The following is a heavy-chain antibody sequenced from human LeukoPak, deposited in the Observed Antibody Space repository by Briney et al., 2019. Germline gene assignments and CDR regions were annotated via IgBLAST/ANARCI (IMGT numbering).Heavy chain of an antibody. CDR3: ARDHHDFWSGYPNY. J-gene: IGHJ4*02. Sequence: GGSLRLSCAASGFTLGRYWMHWFRQAPGTGLVWVARSNSDGKITDYADSVRGRFTTSRDNTKNTVYLQMSSLSAEDTGVYYCARDHHDFWSGYPNYWGQGTLVIVSS. CDR1: GFTLGRYW. CDR2: SNSDGKIT. D-gene: IGHD3-3*01. V-gene: IGHV3-74*01.